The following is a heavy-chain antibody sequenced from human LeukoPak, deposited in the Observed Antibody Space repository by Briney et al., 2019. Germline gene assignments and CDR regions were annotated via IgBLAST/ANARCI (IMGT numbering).Heavy chain of an antibody. CDR3: ASMVRGVIAD. D-gene: IGHD3-10*01. Sequence: SQTLSHPCTVSWGPINRGGYFWRWPRHPPGAGVEWSEYIYYSGSTDYIPSLKSQVTISVDTSKNHFSLKVSSVSAADTAVYYCASMVRGVIADWGQGTLVTVSS. CDR1: WGPINRGGYF. J-gene: IGHJ4*02. V-gene: IGHV4-31*01. CDR2: IYYSGST.